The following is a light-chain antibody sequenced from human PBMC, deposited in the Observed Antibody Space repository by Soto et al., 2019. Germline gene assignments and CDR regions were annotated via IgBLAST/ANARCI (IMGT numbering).Light chain of an antibody. CDR1: SNDVGFFNY. CDR3: SSFVDGTSYV. J-gene: IGLJ1*01. Sequence: QSALTQPPSVSGSPGQSVTISCTGTSNDVGFFNYVSWYQHHPGKVPKFLIYEVNKRPSGVPDRFSGSKSGNTASLTVSGLQPEDEAEYFCSSFVDGTSYVFGTGTKVTVL. V-gene: IGLV2-8*01. CDR2: EVN.